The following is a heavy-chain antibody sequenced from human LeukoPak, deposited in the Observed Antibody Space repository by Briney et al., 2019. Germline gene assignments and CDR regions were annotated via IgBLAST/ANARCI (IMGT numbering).Heavy chain of an antibody. J-gene: IGHJ4*02. D-gene: IGHD2-8*01. CDR2: INGDGTST. CDR1: GFTFSSYW. V-gene: IGHV3-74*03. Sequence: GGSLRLSCAASGFTFSSYWMHWVRQAPGKGLFWVSRINGDGTSTTYADSVKGRFTISRDNAKNTLYLQMNSLRAEDTAVYYCARVDVLSGGWGQGTLVTVSS. CDR3: ARVDVLSGG.